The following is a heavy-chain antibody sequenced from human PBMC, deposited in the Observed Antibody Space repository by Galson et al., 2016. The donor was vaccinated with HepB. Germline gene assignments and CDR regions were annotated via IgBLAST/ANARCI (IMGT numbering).Heavy chain of an antibody. CDR3: AKRHEYCPPVGCSVDY. CDR1: GFTFSSFD. Sequence: SLRLSCAASGFTFSSFDMSWVRQAPGKGLEWVSAISGNGDTTYYADSVKGRFTISRDNSNNMLFLQMSSLRADDTAVYYCAKRHEYCPPVGCSVDYWGQGTLVSVSS. J-gene: IGHJ4*02. CDR2: ISGNGDTT. D-gene: IGHD2/OR15-2a*01. V-gene: IGHV3-23*01.